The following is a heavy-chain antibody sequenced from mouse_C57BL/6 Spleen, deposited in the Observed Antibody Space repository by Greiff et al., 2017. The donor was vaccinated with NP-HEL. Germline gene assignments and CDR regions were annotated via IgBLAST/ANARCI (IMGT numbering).Heavy chain of an antibody. Sequence: EVMLVESGGGLVKPGGSLKLSCAASGFTFSDYGMHWVRQAPEKGLEWVAYISSGSSTIYYADTVKGRSTFSRDNAKNTLFLQMTSLMSEDTAMYYCARLNDYDLYAMDYWGQGTSVTVSS. D-gene: IGHD2-4*01. CDR1: GFTFSDYG. CDR3: ARLNDYDLYAMDY. CDR2: ISSGSSTI. V-gene: IGHV5-17*01. J-gene: IGHJ4*01.